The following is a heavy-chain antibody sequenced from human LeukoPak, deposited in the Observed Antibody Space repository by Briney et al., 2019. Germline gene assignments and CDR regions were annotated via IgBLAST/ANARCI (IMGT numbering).Heavy chain of an antibody. J-gene: IGHJ4*02. CDR1: GASMSNYY. Sequence: PSETLSLTCNVSGASMSNYYWVWIRQPPGKGLEWVGSIYHSGTNYSGSNYYNPSLRSRVNISLDPSKNQFSLKVGSMTAADAAVYYWARAVGYGLIDYWGQGTMVTVSS. CDR2: IYHSGTNYSGSN. CDR3: ARAVGYGLIDY. D-gene: IGHD5-18*01. V-gene: IGHV4-39*07.